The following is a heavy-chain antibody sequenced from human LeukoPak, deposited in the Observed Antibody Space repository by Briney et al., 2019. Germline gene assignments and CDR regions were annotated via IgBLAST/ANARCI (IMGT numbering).Heavy chain of an antibody. V-gene: IGHV3-48*03. CDR3: ARENMGTIGHLDY. CDR1: GFTFSSYE. CDR2: SRSDGTT. J-gene: IGHJ4*02. Sequence: GGSLRLSCAASGFTFSSYEMNWVRQAPGKGLEWVSYSRSDGTTYYADSVKGRFTISRDSAKNSLYLQMNSLRAEDTAVYYCARENMGTIGHLDYWGQGTLVTVSS. D-gene: IGHD1-1*01.